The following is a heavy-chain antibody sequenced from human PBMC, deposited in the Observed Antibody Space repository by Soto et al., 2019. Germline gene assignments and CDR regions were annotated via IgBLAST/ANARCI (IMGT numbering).Heavy chain of an antibody. V-gene: IGHV1-69*02. CDR2: IIPILGIA. D-gene: IGHD2-21*02. CDR3: ARSIVVVTANDAFDI. Sequence: QVQLVQSGAEVKKPGSSVKVSCKASGGTFSSYTISWVRQAPGQGIEWMGRIIPILGIANYAQKFQGRVTITADKSTSTAYMELSSLRSEDTAVYYCARSIVVVTANDAFDIWGQGTMVTVSS. J-gene: IGHJ3*02. CDR1: GGTFSSYT.